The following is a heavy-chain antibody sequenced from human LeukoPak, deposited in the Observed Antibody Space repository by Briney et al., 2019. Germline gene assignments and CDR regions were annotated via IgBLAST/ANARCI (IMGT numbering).Heavy chain of an antibody. CDR1: GFTFRSHA. CDR2: IYENGGTT. Sequence: GGSLRLSCVGSGFTFRSHAMSWVRQAPEKGLEFVSGIYENGGTTYYADSVKGRFSISRDNSKNTLYLQMDSLRAEDTPIYYCARDSPDYGGKGFDYWGQGTLVTVSS. V-gene: IGHV3-23*01. J-gene: IGHJ4*02. CDR3: ARDSPDYGGKGFDY. D-gene: IGHD4-23*01.